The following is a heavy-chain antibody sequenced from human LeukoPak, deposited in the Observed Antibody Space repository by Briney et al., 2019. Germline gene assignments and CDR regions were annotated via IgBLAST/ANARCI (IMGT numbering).Heavy chain of an antibody. D-gene: IGHD3-22*01. Sequence: SETLSLTCTVSGGSISSSSYYWGWIRHPPGKGLEWIGCIYYSGSTYYNPSLKSQVTISVDTSKNQSPLKLSSVPAADTAVYYCARRDRVGAFDIWGQGTMVTVSS. V-gene: IGHV4-39*01. CDR3: ARRDRVGAFDI. J-gene: IGHJ3*02. CDR1: GGSISSSSYY. CDR2: IYYSGST.